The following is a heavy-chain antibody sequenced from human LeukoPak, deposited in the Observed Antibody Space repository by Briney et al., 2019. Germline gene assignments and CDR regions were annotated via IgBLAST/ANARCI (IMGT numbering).Heavy chain of an antibody. CDR1: GYTFTSYD. CDR2: MNPNSGNT. D-gene: IGHD3/OR15-3a*01. CDR3: ARALSWTTESYYYMDV. V-gene: IGHV1-8*01. Sequence: EASVKVSCKASGYTFTSYDINWVRQATGQGHEWMGWMNPNSGNTGYAQKFQGRVTMTKNTSITTAYMDLSSLRSEDTAVYYCARALSWTTESYYYMDVWGKGTTVTVSS. J-gene: IGHJ6*03.